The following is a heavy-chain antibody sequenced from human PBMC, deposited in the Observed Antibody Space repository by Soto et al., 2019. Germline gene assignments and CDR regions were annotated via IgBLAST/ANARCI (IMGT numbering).Heavy chain of an antibody. CDR2: IWYDGSNK. V-gene: IGHV3-33*01. Sequence: QVQLVESGGGVVQPGRSQRLSCAASGFTFSSYGMHWVRQAPGKGLEWVAVIWYDGSNKYYADSVKGRFTISRDNSKNTLYLQMNSLRAEDTAVYYCARDTGSSSSFYVYWGQGTLVTVSS. J-gene: IGHJ4*02. D-gene: IGHD6-6*01. CDR1: GFTFSSYG. CDR3: ARDTGSSSSFYVY.